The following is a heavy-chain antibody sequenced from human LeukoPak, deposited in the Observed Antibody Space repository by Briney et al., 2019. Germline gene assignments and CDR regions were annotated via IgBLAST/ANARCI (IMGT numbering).Heavy chain of an antibody. CDR2: INSDGSST. V-gene: IGHV3-74*01. Sequence: GGSLRLSCAASGFTFSSYWMHWVRQAPGKGLVWVSRINSDGSSTSYADSVKGRFTISRDNSKNTLYLQMNSLRAEDTAVYYCAKDWRGYYYDSSGYYTFDYWGQGTLVTVSS. D-gene: IGHD3-22*01. J-gene: IGHJ4*02. CDR3: AKDWRGYYYDSSGYYTFDY. CDR1: GFTFSSYW.